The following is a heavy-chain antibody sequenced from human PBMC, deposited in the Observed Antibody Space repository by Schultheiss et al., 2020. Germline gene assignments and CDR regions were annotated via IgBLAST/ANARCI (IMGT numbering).Heavy chain of an antibody. CDR2: ISAYNGNT. CDR3: AVTSPQYDSRAYDC. V-gene: IGHV1-18*01. CDR1: GYSFTSYG. J-gene: IGHJ4*02. Sequence: GESLKISCKGSGYSFTSYGISWVRQAPGQGLEWMGWISAYNGNTNYAQKFQGWVTMTRDTSISTAYMELNSLRSDDTAVYYCAVTSPQYDSRAYDCWGQGTLVTGSS. D-gene: IGHD3-22*01.